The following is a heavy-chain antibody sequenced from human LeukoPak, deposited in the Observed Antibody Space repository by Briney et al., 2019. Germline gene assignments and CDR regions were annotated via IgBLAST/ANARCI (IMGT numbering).Heavy chain of an antibody. J-gene: IGHJ6*03. CDR2: IYSGGST. D-gene: IGHD3-3*01. CDR1: GFTVSSNC. V-gene: IGHV3-66*01. Sequence: GGSLRLSCAASGFTVSSNCMSWVRQAPGKGLEWVSVIYSGGSTYYADSVKGRFTISRDNSKNTLYLQMNSLRAEDTAVYYCAKGENDFWSGYYHYYYMDVWGKGTTVTVSS. CDR3: AKGENDFWSGYYHYYYMDV.